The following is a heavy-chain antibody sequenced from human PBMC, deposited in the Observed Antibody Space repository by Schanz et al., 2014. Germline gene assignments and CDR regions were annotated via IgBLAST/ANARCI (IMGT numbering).Heavy chain of an antibody. Sequence: EVQLLESGGGLVRPGGSLRLSCAASGFTFSNYAMSWVRQAPGKGLEWVSGFIVDSGNTYYAGSVKGRFSISRDYSKNTLYLQMNSLRAEDTAVYYCARAHGNNWYGKGLDYWGQGTQVTVSS. D-gene: IGHD1-1*01. CDR3: ARAHGNNWYGKGLDY. CDR1: GFTFSNYA. CDR2: FIVDSGNT. J-gene: IGHJ4*02. V-gene: IGHV3-23*01.